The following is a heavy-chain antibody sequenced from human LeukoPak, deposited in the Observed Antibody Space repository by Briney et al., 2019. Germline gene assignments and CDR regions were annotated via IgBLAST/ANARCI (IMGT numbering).Heavy chain of an antibody. CDR3: ARDQDYDFWSGSDY. J-gene: IGHJ4*02. CDR1: GGTFSSYA. V-gene: IGHV1-69*05. D-gene: IGHD3-3*01. CDR2: IIPIFGTA. Sequence: ASVKVSCKASGGTFSSYAISWVRQAPGQGLEWMGRIIPIFGTAHYAQKFQGRVTITTDESTSTAYMELSSLRSEDTAVYYCARDQDYDFWSGSDYWGQGTLVTVSS.